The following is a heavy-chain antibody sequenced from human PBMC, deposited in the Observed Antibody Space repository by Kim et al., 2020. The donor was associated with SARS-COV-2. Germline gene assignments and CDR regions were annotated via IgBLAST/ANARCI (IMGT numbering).Heavy chain of an antibody. Sequence: GGSLRLSCAASGFTFSSYGMHWVRQAPGKGLEWVAVISYDGSNKYYADSVKGRFTISRDNSKNTLYLQMNSLRAEDTVVYYCAKELAAAGYYFDYWGQGT. V-gene: IGHV3-30*18. CDR1: GFTFSSYG. D-gene: IGHD6-13*01. J-gene: IGHJ4*02. CDR3: AKELAAAGYYFDY. CDR2: ISYDGSNK.